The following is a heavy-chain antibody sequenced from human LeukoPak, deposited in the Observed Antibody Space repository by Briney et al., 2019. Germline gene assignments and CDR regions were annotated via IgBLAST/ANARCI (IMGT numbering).Heavy chain of an antibody. CDR1: GYTFTGYY. Sequence: GASVKVSCKASGYTFTGYYMHWVRQAPGQGLEWMGWINPNSGGTNYAQKFQGRVTMTRDTSISTAYMELTRLRSDDTAVYHCARTYCGGGTCHPGGYYYYYMDVWGKGTTVTVSS. J-gene: IGHJ6*03. CDR2: INPNSGGT. V-gene: IGHV1-2*02. CDR3: ARTYCGGGTCHPGGYYYYYMDV. D-gene: IGHD2-15*01.